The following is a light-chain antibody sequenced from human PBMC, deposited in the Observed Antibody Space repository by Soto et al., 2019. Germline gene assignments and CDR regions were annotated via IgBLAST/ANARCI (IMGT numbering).Light chain of an antibody. J-gene: IGKJ2*01. CDR2: AAS. V-gene: IGKV3-20*01. CDR1: RSLSSSY. CDR3: QQQGT. Sequence: EIVLTQSPCTLSLSPGERATLSCRASRSLSSSYVVWYQQKPGQAPRLLIYAASRRATGIPDRFSGSGSATEYTLTISRLEAEDFAVYYCQQQGTFGQGTRLEIK.